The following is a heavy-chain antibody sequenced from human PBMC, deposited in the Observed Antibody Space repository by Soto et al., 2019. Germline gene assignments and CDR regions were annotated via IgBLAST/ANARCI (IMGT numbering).Heavy chain of an antibody. Sequence: ESLSRTGTGSGGSISSSSYYWGWIRQPPGKGLEWIGSIYYSGSTYYNPSLKSRVTISVDTSKNQFSLKLSSVTAADTAVYYCARGSQSYYYYYGMDVWGPGTTVPVSS. V-gene: IGHV4-39*01. D-gene: IGHD1-26*01. CDR3: ARGSQSYYYYYGMDV. CDR2: IYYSGST. CDR1: GGSISSSSYY. J-gene: IGHJ6*02.